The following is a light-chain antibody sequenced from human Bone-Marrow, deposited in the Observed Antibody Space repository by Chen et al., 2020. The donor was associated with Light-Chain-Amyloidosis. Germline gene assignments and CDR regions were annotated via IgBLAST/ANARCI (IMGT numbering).Light chain of an antibody. CDR2: EVS. CDR1: SSDVGGYNY. CDR3: SSYGGRTNLV. J-gene: IGLJ3*02. V-gene: IGLV2-8*01. Sequence: QSALTQPLSVSGSLGQSVTLSCPGTSSDVGGYNYVSWYQQHPGKAPKRMLSEVSKRPSGVPDRFSGSKSGNTASLTVSGLQPDDEADYYCSSYGGRTNLVFGGGTKLTVL.